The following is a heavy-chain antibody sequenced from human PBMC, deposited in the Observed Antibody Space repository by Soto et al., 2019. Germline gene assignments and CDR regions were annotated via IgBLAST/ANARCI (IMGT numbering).Heavy chain of an antibody. Sequence: EVQLVETGGGLIQPGGSLRLSCAASGFTVSGNYMSWVRQAPGKWLEWVSVIYNGGGTYFADSVKGRFPISRDNSKNTLNLHMNSLGAEDTVVYYCASTRGSSYDYGGQGTLFTVSS. CDR1: GFTVSGNY. D-gene: IGHD6-6*01. V-gene: IGHV3-53*02. J-gene: IGHJ4*02. CDR3: ASTRGSSYDY. CDR2: IYNGGGT.